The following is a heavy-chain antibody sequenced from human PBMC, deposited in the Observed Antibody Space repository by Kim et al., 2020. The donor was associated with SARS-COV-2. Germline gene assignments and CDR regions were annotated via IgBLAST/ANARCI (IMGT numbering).Heavy chain of an antibody. V-gene: IGHV4-34*01. CDR2: INHSGST. CDR3: ARGRRVRGVIITSVSWFDP. J-gene: IGHJ5*02. Sequence: SETLSLTCAVYGGSFSGYYWSWIRQPPGKGLEWIGEINHSGSTNYNPSLKSRVTISVDTSKNQFSLKLSSVTAADTAVYYCARGRRVRGVIITSVSWFDPRGQGTLVTVSS. D-gene: IGHD3-10*01. CDR1: GGSFSGYY.